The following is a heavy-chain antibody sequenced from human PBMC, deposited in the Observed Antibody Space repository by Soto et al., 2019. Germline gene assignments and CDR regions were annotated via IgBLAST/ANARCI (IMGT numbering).Heavy chain of an antibody. Sequence: ASVKVSCKASGYTFTSYDINWVRQATGQGLEWMGWMNPNSGNTGYAQKFQGRVTMTRNTSISTAYMELSSLRSEDTAVYYCARGRTSGQSSSSMWFDPWGQGTLVTVSS. CDR3: ARGRTSGQSSSSMWFDP. CDR1: GYTFTSYD. CDR2: MNPNSGNT. J-gene: IGHJ5*02. D-gene: IGHD6-6*01. V-gene: IGHV1-8*01.